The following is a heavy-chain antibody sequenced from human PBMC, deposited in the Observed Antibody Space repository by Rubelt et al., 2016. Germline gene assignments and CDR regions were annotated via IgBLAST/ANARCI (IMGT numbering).Heavy chain of an antibody. Sequence: QVQLQESGPGLVKPSETLSLTCTVSGGSISSYYWSWIRQPPGKGLEWVGYIYYTGGTNYSPSLKSRVTISIDTSKNQFSLKRNFVTAADTAVYYCARQNNWDPYFDSWGQGALVTVSS. CDR2: IYYTGGT. CDR3: ARQNNWDPYFDS. D-gene: IGHD1-20*01. J-gene: IGHJ4*02. CDR1: GGSISSYY. V-gene: IGHV4-59*08.